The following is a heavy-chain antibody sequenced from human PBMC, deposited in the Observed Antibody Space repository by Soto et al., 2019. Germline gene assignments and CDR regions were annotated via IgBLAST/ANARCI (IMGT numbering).Heavy chain of an antibody. D-gene: IGHD6-6*01. V-gene: IGHV4-30-2*01. CDR1: GGSISSGGYS. CDR3: AREAGYSSSSHGFDP. Sequence: SETLSLTCAVSGGSISSGGYSWSWIWQPPGKGLEWIGYIYHSGSTYYNPSLKSRVTISVDRSKNQFSLKLSSVTAADTAVYYCAREAGYSSSSHGFDPWGQGTLVTVSS. CDR2: IYHSGST. J-gene: IGHJ5*02.